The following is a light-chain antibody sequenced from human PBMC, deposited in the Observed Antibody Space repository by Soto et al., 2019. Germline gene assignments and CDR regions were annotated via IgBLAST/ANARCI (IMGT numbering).Light chain of an antibody. CDR2: EAS. J-gene: IGKJ5*01. Sequence: ETVLTQSPATLSLSPGEGATLSCRASQSVSSYLAWYQQKPGQAPRLLIYEASNRATGIPARFSGTGSATDFTLTISSLEPEDFAVYYCQQRSDWITFGQGTRLEIK. CDR3: QQRSDWIT. CDR1: QSVSSY. V-gene: IGKV3-11*01.